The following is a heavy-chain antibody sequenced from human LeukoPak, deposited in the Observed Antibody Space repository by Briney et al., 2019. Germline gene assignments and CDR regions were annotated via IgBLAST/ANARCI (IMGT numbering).Heavy chain of an antibody. CDR2: IRYDGSNK. Sequence: QAGGSLRLSCAASGFTFSSYGMHWVRQAPGKGLEWVAFIRYDGSNKYYADSVKGRFTISRDNSKNTLYLQMNSLRAEDTAVYYCAKKTGDSSGYYRRYYFDCWGQGTLVTVSS. V-gene: IGHV3-30*02. CDR3: AKKTGDSSGYYRRYYFDC. D-gene: IGHD3-22*01. J-gene: IGHJ4*02. CDR1: GFTFSSYG.